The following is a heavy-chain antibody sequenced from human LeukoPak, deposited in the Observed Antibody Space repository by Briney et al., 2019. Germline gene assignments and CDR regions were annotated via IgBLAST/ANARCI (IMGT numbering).Heavy chain of an antibody. D-gene: IGHD4-23*01. CDR2: IYTSGST. J-gene: IGHJ1*01. Sequence: SETLSLTCTVSGGSISSYYWSWIRQPAGKGLEWIGRIYTSGSTNYNPSLKSRVTMSVDTSKNQFSLKLSSVTAADTAVYYCARDGEGNPTDIYFQHWGQGTLVTVSS. CDR3: ARDGEGNPTDIYFQH. V-gene: IGHV4-4*07. CDR1: GGSISSYY.